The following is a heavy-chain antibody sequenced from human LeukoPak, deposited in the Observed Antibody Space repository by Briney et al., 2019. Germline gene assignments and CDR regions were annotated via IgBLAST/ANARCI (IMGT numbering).Heavy chain of an antibody. J-gene: IGHJ4*02. CDR1: GYTFTGYY. Sequence: ASVKVSCKASGYTFTGYYMHWVRQAPGQGLEWMGWISAYNGNTNYAQKLQGRVTMTTDTSTSTAYMELRSLRSDDTAVYYCAREYYYDSSGYSLGYWGQGTLVTVSS. CDR2: ISAYNGNT. CDR3: AREYYYDSSGYSLGY. V-gene: IGHV1-18*04. D-gene: IGHD3-22*01.